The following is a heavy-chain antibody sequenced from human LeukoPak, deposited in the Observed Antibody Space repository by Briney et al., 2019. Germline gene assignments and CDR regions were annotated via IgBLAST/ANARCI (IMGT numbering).Heavy chain of an antibody. CDR3: ARLGYYYDSSGYFDAFDI. V-gene: IGHV3-21*01. J-gene: IGHJ3*02. CDR2: ISSSSSYI. CDR1: GFTFSSYS. Sequence: SGGSLRLSCAASGFTFSSYSMNWVRQAPGKGLEWVSSISSSSSYIYYADSVKGRFTISRDNAKNSLYLQVNSLRAEDTAVYYCARLGYYYDSSGYFDAFDIWGQGTMVTVSS. D-gene: IGHD3-22*01.